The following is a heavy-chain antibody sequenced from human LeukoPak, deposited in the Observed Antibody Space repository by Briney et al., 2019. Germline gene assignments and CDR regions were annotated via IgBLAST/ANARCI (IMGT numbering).Heavy chain of an antibody. J-gene: IGHJ5*02. V-gene: IGHV1-24*01. CDR3: ASGSLRYNSWFDP. CDR2: FDPEDGET. Sequence: ASVKVSCKVSGYTLTELSMHWVRQAPGKGLEWMGGFDPEDGETSYAQKFQGRVTMTRDMSTSTVYMELSSLRSEDTAVYYCASGSLRYNSWFDPWGQGTLVTVSS. CDR1: GYTLTELS. D-gene: IGHD1-26*01.